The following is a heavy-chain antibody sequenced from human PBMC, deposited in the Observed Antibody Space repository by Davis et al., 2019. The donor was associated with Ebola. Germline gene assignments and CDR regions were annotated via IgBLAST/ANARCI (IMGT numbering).Heavy chain of an antibody. CDR1: GFTFNRYD. CDR2: ISGSGYTI. V-gene: IGHV3-48*01. Sequence: ESLKISCAASGFTFNRYDMNWVRQAPGKGLEWISFISGSGYTIYYADSVKGRFAISRDNSKNTLYLQMNNLRAEDTALYYCARHASGDFWYVGLWGRGTLVTVSS. CDR3: ARHASGDFWYVGL. J-gene: IGHJ2*01. D-gene: IGHD4-17*01.